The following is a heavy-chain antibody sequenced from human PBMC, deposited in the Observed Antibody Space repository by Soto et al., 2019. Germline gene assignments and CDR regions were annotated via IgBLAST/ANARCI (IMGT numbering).Heavy chain of an antibody. CDR2: IYYRGNA. J-gene: IGHJ6*03. CDR1: DDSIDSDKYY. Sequence: SETLSLTCSVSDDSIDSDKYYWGWIRQPPGKGLEWIGSIYYRGNAYYNPSLQTRVTISVDTSKNQFSLKLSSVTAADTAVYFCARLVRGYDLLYYMDVWGKGTTVTVSS. D-gene: IGHD3-10*01. V-gene: IGHV4-39*01. CDR3: ARLVRGYDLLYYMDV.